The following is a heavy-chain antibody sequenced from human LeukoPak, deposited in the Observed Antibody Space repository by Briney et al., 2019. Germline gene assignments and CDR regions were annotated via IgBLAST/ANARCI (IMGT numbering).Heavy chain of an antibody. J-gene: IGHJ4*02. V-gene: IGHV1-18*01. Sequence: GASVKVSCKASGGTFSSYAISWVRQAPGQGLEWMGWISGYNGNTKYIEKFQGRVTMTTDTSTSTAYMELRSLRSDDTAVYYCASDSSGSHSGYWGQRTLVTVSS. CDR1: GGTFSSYA. D-gene: IGHD3-22*01. CDR2: ISGYNGNT. CDR3: ASDSSGSHSGY.